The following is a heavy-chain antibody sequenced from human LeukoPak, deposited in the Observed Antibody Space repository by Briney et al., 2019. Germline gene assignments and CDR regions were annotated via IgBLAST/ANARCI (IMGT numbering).Heavy chain of an antibody. V-gene: IGHV1-18*01. CDR1: GYTFTSYG. CDR2: ISAYNGNT. CDR3: ARGGPYDYVWGSYRWYYFDY. D-gene: IGHD3-16*02. Sequence: ASVKVSCKASGYTFTSYGISWVRQAPGQGLEWMGWISAYNGNTNYAQKLQGRVTMTTDTSTSTAYMELRCLRSDDTAVYYCARGGPYDYVWGSYRWYYFDYWGQGTLVTVSS. J-gene: IGHJ4*02.